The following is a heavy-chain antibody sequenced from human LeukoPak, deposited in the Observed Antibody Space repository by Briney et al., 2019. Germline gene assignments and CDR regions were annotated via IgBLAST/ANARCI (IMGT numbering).Heavy chain of an antibody. D-gene: IGHD2-21*02. J-gene: IGHJ5*02. CDR2: IYHSGSN. CDR1: GGSISSGGYS. CDR3: ARAKIVVVTATPNWFDP. V-gene: IGHV4-30-2*01. Sequence: SVTLSLTCAVSGGSISSGGYSWSWIRQPQGKGLEWIGYIYHSGSNYYNPSLKSRVTISVDRSKNQFSLKLSSVTAADTAVYYCARAKIVVVTATPNWFDPWGQGTLVTVSS.